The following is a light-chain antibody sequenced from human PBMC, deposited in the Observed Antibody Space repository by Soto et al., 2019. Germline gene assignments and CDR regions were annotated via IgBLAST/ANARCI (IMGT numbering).Light chain of an antibody. Sequence: QSALTQPASVSGSPGQSITISCTGTSSDVGSYNLVSWYQQHPGKAPKLMIYEVSKRPSGVSNRFSGSNSGNTASLTISGLQAEDEADYSCCSYAGSRPYVFGTGTKVTVL. CDR3: CSYAGSRPYV. J-gene: IGLJ1*01. CDR2: EVS. V-gene: IGLV2-23*02. CDR1: SSDVGSYNL.